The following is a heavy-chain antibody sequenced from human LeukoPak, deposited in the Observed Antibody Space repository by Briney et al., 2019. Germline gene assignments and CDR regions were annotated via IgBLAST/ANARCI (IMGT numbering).Heavy chain of an antibody. CDR1: GYTFTSYY. J-gene: IGHJ3*01. CDR2: INPSGGTT. Sequence: VASVKVSCKASGYTFTSYYMHWVRQAPGQGLEWMGIINPSGGTTSYAQKFQGRVTMTRDTSTSTVYMELSSLKSEDTAAYYCARGMLGSDDSSGYYALGVWGQGTKVTVSS. CDR3: ARGMLGSDDSSGYYALGV. D-gene: IGHD3-22*01. V-gene: IGHV1-46*01.